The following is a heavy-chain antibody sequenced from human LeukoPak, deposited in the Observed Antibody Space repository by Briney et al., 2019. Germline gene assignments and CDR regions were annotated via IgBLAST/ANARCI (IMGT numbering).Heavy chain of an antibody. Sequence: GGSLTLSCAASGFSVTSDLMGWVRQTPGKGLEWLSVMNRGGTLYYTDTVRGRFTVSRDPSKNTLYLQMSSLRPEDTARYHCARHGDYWGLGALVTVSS. CDR1: GFSVTSDL. V-gene: IGHV3-66*02. CDR3: ARHGDY. CDR2: MNRGGTL. J-gene: IGHJ4*02.